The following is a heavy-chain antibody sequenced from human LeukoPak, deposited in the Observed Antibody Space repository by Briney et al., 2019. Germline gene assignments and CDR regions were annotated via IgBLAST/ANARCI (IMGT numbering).Heavy chain of an antibody. CDR1: GGSISSYY. Sequence: SETLSHTCTVSGGSISSYYWSWIRQPPGKGLEWIGGIFHTGSTYHNPSLKSRVTISVDTSKNQFSLKLNSVTAADTAVYYCARDHSSSSEDYWGQGTLVTVSS. CDR2: IFHTGST. D-gene: IGHD6-13*01. J-gene: IGHJ4*02. V-gene: IGHV4-59*12. CDR3: ARDHSSSSEDY.